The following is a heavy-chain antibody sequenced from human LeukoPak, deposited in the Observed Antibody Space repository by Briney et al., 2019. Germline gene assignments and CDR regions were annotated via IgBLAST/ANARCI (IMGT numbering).Heavy chain of an antibody. D-gene: IGHD5-12*01. CDR2: IIPIFGTA. V-gene: IGHV1-69*05. Sequence: SVKVSCKASGGTFSSYAISWVRQAPGQGLEWMGRIIPIFGTANYAQKFQGRVAITTDESTSTAYMELSSLRSEDTAVYYCAREPSAITLKRAQGENYFDYWGQGTLVTVSS. J-gene: IGHJ4*02. CDR3: AREPSAITLKRAQGENYFDY. CDR1: GGTFSSYA.